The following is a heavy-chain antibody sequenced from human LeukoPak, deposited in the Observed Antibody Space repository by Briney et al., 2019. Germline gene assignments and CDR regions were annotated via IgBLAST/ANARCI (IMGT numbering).Heavy chain of an antibody. J-gene: IGHJ4*02. V-gene: IGHV3-23*01. CDR2: VSGSGGST. CDR3: AKELYVDTAMVAEVF. D-gene: IGHD5-18*01. Sequence: GGSLRLSCTASGFTFSNYAITWVRQAPGKGLEWVSAVSGSGGSTYYADSVKGRFTISRDNSKNTLYLQMNSLRAEDTAVYYCAKELYVDTAMVAEVFWGQGTLVTVSS. CDR1: GFTFSNYA.